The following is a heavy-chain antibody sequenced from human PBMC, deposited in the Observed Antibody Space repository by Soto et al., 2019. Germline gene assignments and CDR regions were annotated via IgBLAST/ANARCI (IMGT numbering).Heavy chain of an antibody. CDR3: ASRITLAYCGGDCYINWFDP. D-gene: IGHD2-21*02. V-gene: IGHV4-39*07. Sequence: SETLSLTCTVSGGSISNSNYYWGWIRQPPGKGLEWIGEIYHSGSTNYNPSLKSRVTISVDKSKNQFSLKLSSVTAADTAVYYCASRITLAYCGGDCYINWFDPWGQGTLVTVSS. J-gene: IGHJ5*02. CDR2: IYHSGST. CDR1: GGSISNSNYY.